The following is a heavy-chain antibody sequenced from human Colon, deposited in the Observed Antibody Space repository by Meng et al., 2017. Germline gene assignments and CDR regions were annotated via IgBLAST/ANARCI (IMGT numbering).Heavy chain of an antibody. J-gene: IGHJ4*02. V-gene: IGHV4-59*12. CDR2: FYYSGTT. CDR1: SGSIGNFY. D-gene: IGHD3-22*01. Sequence: QVHCQEWGPVLVHPSETLSLTCTVSSGSIGNFYWSWILQPPGKGLEGIGYFYYSGTTNYNPSLKSRITISLDKSKNQLSLKLNSVNAADTALYYWTSSDYYRSDYWGQGTLVTVSS. CDR3: TSSDYYRSDY.